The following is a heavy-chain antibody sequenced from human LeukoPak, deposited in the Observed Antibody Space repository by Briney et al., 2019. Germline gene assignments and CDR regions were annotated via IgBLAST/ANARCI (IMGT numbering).Heavy chain of an antibody. CDR3: ARGSGWTRVYYYGMDV. V-gene: IGHV4-59*01. Sequence: PSETLYLTCTVSGGSISSYYWSWIRQPPGKGLEWIGYIYYSGSTNYNPSLKSRVTISVDTSKNQFSLKLSSVTAADTAVYYCARGSGWTRVYYYGMDVWGQGTTVTVSS. J-gene: IGHJ6*02. CDR1: GGSISSYY. CDR2: IYYSGST. D-gene: IGHD6-19*01.